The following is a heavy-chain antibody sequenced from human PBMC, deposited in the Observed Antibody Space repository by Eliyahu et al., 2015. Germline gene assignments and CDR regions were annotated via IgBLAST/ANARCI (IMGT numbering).Heavy chain of an antibody. J-gene: IGHJ1*01. CDR3: AGSQKLGYCSGGFCPQNFQH. V-gene: IGHV4-59*01. CDR1: GDSITXYY. Sequence: QVQLQESGPGLVKPSETLSLNCTVSGDSITXYYWXWIRQSPGXGLEYIGYMDHSGSTNWNPSLKSRVTMSVDTSSNQFSLKMTSVTAADTAVYYCAGSQKLGYCSGGFCPQNFQHWGQGTLVTVSS. CDR2: MDHSGST. D-gene: IGHD2-15*01.